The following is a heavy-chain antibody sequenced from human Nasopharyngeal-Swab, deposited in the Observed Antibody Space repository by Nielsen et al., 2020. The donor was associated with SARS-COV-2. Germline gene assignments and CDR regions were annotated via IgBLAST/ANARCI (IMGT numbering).Heavy chain of an antibody. Sequence: GESLKISCAASGFTFSSYSMNWVRQAPGKGLEWVSSISSSSSYIYYADSVKGRFTISRDNAKNSLYLQMNSLRAEDTAVYYCARSGLWFREFHYYFDYWGQGTLATVSS. CDR2: ISSSSSYI. D-gene: IGHD3-10*01. CDR3: ARSGLWFREFHYYFDY. CDR1: GFTFSSYS. J-gene: IGHJ4*02. V-gene: IGHV3-21*01.